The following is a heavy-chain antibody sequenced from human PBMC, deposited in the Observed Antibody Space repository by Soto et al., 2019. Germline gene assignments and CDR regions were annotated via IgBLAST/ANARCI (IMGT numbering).Heavy chain of an antibody. D-gene: IGHD3-3*01. V-gene: IGHV3-15*01. CDR1: GFTFSNAW. CDR3: PAGWSGCSYFFFGYYYGMDX. CDR2: IKSKTDGGTT. Sequence: VGSLRLSCAASGFTFSNAWMSWVRQAPGTWPECVGRIKSKTDGGTTDYAAPGKGRFTISRDDSKNTLYLQMNSLKTEDTAVYYCPAGWSGCSYFFFGYYYGMDXWGQGTTVTVS. J-gene: IGHJ6*02.